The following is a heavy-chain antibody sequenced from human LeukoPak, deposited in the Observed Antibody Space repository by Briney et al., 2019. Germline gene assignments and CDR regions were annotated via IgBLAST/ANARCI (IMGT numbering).Heavy chain of an antibody. J-gene: IGHJ4*02. V-gene: IGHV4-34*01. Sequence: SETLSLTCAVYGGSFSGYYWSWIRQPPGKGLEWIGEINHSGSTNYNPSLKSRVTISVDTSKNQFSLKLSSVTAADTAVYYCARRIRSSGYRINIGYYFDYWGQGTLVTVSS. CDR1: GGSFSGYY. CDR2: INHSGST. CDR3: ARRIRSSGYRINIGYYFDY. D-gene: IGHD3-22*01.